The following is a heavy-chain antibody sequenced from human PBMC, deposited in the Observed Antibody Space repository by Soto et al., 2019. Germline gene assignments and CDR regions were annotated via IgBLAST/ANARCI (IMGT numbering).Heavy chain of an antibody. J-gene: IGHJ6*03. D-gene: IGHD6-25*01. CDR1: GFIFSSYA. Sequence: GGSLRLSCAASGFIFSSYALSWVRQAPGKGLEWVSGISGSGGSTYYADFVKGRFTISRDNSKSTLYLQMNSLRAEDTAVYYCAKAYSSGSDYYYNMDVWGKGTTVTVSS. V-gene: IGHV3-23*01. CDR3: AKAYSSGSDYYYNMDV. CDR2: ISGSGGST.